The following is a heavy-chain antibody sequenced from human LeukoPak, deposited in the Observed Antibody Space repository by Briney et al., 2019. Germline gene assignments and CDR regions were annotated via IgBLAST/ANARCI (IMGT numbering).Heavy chain of an antibody. V-gene: IGHV3-7*03. CDR1: GFTFRSYA. J-gene: IGHJ4*02. CDR3: AKEGRSLQTY. CDR2: IKEDGTET. Sequence: PGGSLRLSRAASGFTFRSYAMHWVRQAPGKGLEWVANIKEDGTETYYVDSVKGRFTISRDNAKNSLYLQMNSLRVEDTAVYYCAKEGRSLQTYWGQGTLVTVSS. D-gene: IGHD5-24*01.